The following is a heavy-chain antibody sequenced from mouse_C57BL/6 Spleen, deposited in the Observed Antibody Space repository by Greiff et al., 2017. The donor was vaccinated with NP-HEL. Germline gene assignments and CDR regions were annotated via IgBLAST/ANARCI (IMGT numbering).Heavy chain of an antibody. Sequence: EVQLQQSGPELVKPGASVKISCKASGYTFTDYYMNWVKQSHGKSLEWIGDINPNNGGTSYNQKFKGKATLTVDKSSSTAYMELRSLTSEDSAVYYGARHYGNYGYYAMDYWGQGTSVTVSS. D-gene: IGHD2-1*01. CDR2: INPNNGGT. CDR1: GYTFTDYY. J-gene: IGHJ4*01. V-gene: IGHV1-26*01. CDR3: ARHYGNYGYYAMDY.